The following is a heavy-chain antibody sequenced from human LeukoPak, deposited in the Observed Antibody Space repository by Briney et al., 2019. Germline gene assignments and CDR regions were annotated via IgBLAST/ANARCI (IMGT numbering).Heavy chain of an antibody. V-gene: IGHV3-33*01. J-gene: IGHJ4*02. D-gene: IGHD3-22*01. CDR2: IWYVGSNK. CDR3: VRDSGEIPNTYYYDSSGYLHY. CDR1: GFTFNTYG. Sequence: AGRSLRLSCAASGFTFNTYGMHWVRQAPGKGLEWVEVIWYVGSNKYYADSVRGRFTISRDNSKNTLYLQMNSLRAEDTAVYFCVRDSGEIPNTYYYDSSGYLHYWGPGTLVTVSS.